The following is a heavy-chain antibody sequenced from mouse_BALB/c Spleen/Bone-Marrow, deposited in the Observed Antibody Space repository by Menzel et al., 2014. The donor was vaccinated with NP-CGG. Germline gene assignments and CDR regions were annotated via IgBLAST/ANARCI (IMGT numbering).Heavy chain of an antibody. V-gene: IGHV5-6-3*01. CDR1: GFTFSNYG. Sequence: EVKVVESGGGLVQPGGSLKLSCAASGFTFSNYGMSWVRQTPDKRLELVATINSEGGSTYYPDSVKGRFTIYRDTAKNTLYLQMSSLKSEETAMYYCVRGNYGNYVDYFDWGQGTTLTVSS. D-gene: IGHD2-1*01. J-gene: IGHJ2*01. CDR2: INSEGGST. CDR3: VRGNYGNYVDYFD.